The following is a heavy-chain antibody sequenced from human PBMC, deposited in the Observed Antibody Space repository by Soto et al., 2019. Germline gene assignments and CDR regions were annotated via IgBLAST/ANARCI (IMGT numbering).Heavy chain of an antibody. CDR1: GDSVSSSYY. Sequence: SETLSLTCTVSGDSVSSSYYWGWIRQPPGXXXXXXXSIYYSGSTYYNPSLKSRVTISVDTSKNQFSLXLSSVTAADTAVYYCASHTRYDFWSGYYRGYYYYGMDVWGQGTTVTVSS. D-gene: IGHD3-3*01. CDR2: IYYSGST. J-gene: IGHJ6*02. V-gene: IGHV4-39*01. CDR3: ASHTRYDFWSGYYRGYYYYGMDV.